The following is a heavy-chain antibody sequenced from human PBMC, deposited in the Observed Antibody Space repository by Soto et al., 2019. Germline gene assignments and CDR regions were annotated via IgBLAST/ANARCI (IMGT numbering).Heavy chain of an antibody. CDR3: ARGDSTDCSNGVCSFFYNHDMDV. CDR2: INPKSGGT. Sequence: ASVKVSCTASGYSFTDYHIHWVRQAPAQGLEWLGRINPKSGGTSTAQKFQGWVTMTTDTSISTASMELTRLTSDDTAIYYCARGDSTDCSNGVCSFFYNHDMDVWGQGTTVTVSS. D-gene: IGHD2-8*01. CDR1: GYSFTDYH. V-gene: IGHV1-2*04. J-gene: IGHJ6*02.